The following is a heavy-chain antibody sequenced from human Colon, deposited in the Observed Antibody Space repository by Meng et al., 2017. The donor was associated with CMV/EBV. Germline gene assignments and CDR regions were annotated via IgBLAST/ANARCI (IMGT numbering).Heavy chain of an antibody. V-gene: IGHV3-23*01. J-gene: IGHJ5*02. CDR2: ITTSGGR. CDR1: GFNLSSYA. D-gene: IGHD4-11*01. Sequence: GESLKISCAASGFNLSSYAMTWVRQAPGKGLEWVSVITTSGGRHYADSVKGRFTISRDNSKSTVYLQMNSLRAEDTAQYYCARAEGDYRVDPRGQGTLVTVSS. CDR3: ARAEGDYRVDP.